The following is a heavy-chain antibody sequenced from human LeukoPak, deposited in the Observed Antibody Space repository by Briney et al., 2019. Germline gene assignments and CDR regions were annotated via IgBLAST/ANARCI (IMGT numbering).Heavy chain of an antibody. J-gene: IGHJ6*02. CDR1: GLTFSSSA. V-gene: IGHV3-23*01. CDR3: AGRCSVTRCHFSSYGMDV. Sequence: PGGSLRLSCAASGLTFSSSAMSWVRQAPGKGLQWVSAITGSGDSTHYADSVEGRFTISRDNSKNTLYLQMNSLRAEDTALYYCAGRCSVTRCHFSSYGMDVWGQGTTVTVSS. CDR2: ITGSGDST. D-gene: IGHD2-15*01.